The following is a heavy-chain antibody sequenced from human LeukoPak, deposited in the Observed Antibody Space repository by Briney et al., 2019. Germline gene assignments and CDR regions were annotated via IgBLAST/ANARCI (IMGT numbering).Heavy chain of an antibody. J-gene: IGHJ4*02. CDR2: IHPEGNEK. CDR1: GFTFSNFW. V-gene: IGHV3-7*04. Sequence: GGSLRLSCAVSGFTFSNFWMSWVRQAPGGGLEWVANIHPEGNEKYHVESVKGRFTISRDNTKDLLFLQMNGLRVEDTAVYYCARGDDFSGDHWGQGTLVTVSS. D-gene: IGHD1-1*01. CDR3: ARGDDFSGDH.